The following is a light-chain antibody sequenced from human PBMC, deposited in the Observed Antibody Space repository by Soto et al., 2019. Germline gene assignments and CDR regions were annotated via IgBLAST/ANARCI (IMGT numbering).Light chain of an antibody. CDR3: QQRSNWPIT. Sequence: EIVLTQSPATLSLSPGERATLSCRASQSVSSYLDWYQQKPGQAPKLLIYDASNRATAIPARFSGSGSGTDFTLPISSLEPEDFAVYYCQQRSNWPITFGQGTRLEIK. CDR1: QSVSSY. V-gene: IGKV3-11*01. J-gene: IGKJ5*01. CDR2: DAS.